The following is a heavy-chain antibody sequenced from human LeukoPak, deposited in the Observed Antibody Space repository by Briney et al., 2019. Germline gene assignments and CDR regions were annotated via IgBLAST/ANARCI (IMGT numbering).Heavy chain of an antibody. CDR2: IIPIFGTA. D-gene: IGHD3-3*01. Sequence: SAKVSCKASGGTFSSYAISWVRQAPGQGLEWMGGIIPIFGTANYAQKFQGRVTITADESTSTAYMELSSLRSEDMAVYYCAGGTIFGVADYGMDVWGQGTTVTVSS. CDR1: GGTFSSYA. CDR3: AGGTIFGVADYGMDV. J-gene: IGHJ6*02. V-gene: IGHV1-69*13.